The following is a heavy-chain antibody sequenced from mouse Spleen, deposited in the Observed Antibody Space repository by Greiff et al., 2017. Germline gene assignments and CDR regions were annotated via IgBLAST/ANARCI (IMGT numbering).Heavy chain of an antibody. J-gene: IGHJ1*01. D-gene: IGHD2-10*02. V-gene: IGHV1-4*01. Sequence: VKLVESGAELARPGASVKMSCKASGYTFTSYTMHWVKQRPGQGLEWIGYINPSSGYTNYNQKFKDKATLTADKSSSTAYMQLSSLTSEDSAVYYCARYSYGYWYFDVWGAGTTVTVSS. CDR2: INPSSGYT. CDR3: ARYSYGYWYFDV. CDR1: GYTFTSYT.